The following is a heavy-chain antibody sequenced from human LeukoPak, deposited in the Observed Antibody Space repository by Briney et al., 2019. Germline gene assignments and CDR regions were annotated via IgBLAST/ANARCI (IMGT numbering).Heavy chain of an antibody. J-gene: IGHJ4*02. CDR1: GFTFSTYA. D-gene: IGHD2-15*01. Sequence: PGGSLRLSCAASGFTFSTYAMSWVRQAPGKGLEWVSTISGSGGSTYYADSVKGRFTISRDNSKNTLYLQMNSLRAEDTAVYFCAKDRAVVAATLIFDYRGQGTLVTVSS. V-gene: IGHV3-23*01. CDR3: AKDRAVVAATLIFDY. CDR2: ISGSGGST.